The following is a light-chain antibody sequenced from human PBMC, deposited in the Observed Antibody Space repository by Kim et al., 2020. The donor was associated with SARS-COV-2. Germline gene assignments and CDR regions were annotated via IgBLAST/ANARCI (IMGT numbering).Light chain of an antibody. CDR1: KLGNKY. Sequence: SYELTQPPSVSVSPGQTASITCSGDKLGNKYTCWYQQKPGQSPVLVIYQDSKRPSGFPERFSGSNSGNTATLTISGTQAMDEADYCCQAWDRTTVVFGGG. CDR2: QDS. J-gene: IGLJ3*02. CDR3: QAWDRTTVV. V-gene: IGLV3-1*01.